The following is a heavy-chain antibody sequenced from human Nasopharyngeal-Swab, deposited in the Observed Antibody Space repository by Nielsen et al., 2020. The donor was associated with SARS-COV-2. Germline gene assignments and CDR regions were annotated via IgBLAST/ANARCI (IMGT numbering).Heavy chain of an antibody. J-gene: IGHJ6*02. CDR1: GYSFTSYW. Sequence: KVSCKGSGYSFTSYWISWVRQMPGKGLEWMGRIDPSDSYTNYSPSFQGHVTISADKSISTAYLQWSSLRASDTAMYYCARLNGGVAAAGYYYYYGMDVWGQGTTVTVSS. V-gene: IGHV5-10-1*01. CDR3: ARLNGGVAAAGYYYYYGMDV. D-gene: IGHD6-13*01. CDR2: IDPSDSYT.